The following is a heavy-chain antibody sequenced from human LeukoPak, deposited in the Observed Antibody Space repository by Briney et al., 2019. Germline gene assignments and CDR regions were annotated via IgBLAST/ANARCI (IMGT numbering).Heavy chain of an antibody. CDR2: VHTSGST. CDR3: ARDGYYFDRSGFF. CDR1: GGSISSGNYY. V-gene: IGHV4-61*02. Sequence: SQTLSLTCTVSGGSISSGNYYWSWIRQPPGKGLEWIGRVHTSGSTNYNPSLKSRVTISIDTTKNQFSLKRTSVTAADTAVYDCARDGYYFDRSGFFWGQGALVTVSS. D-gene: IGHD3-22*01. J-gene: IGHJ4*02.